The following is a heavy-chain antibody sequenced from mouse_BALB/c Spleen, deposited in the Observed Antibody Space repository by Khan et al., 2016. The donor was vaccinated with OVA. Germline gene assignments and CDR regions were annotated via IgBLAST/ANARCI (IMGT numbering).Heavy chain of an antibody. Sequence: QVQLKESGPGLVQPSQSLSITCTVSGFSLDNYSVHWIRQSPGKGLEWLGVIWSAGSTDYNAAFISRLTNTKEHSRSQVFFTVINMQPNDTAISYCARRGYDYGRGALFAYWGQGTLVTVSA. CDR3: ARRGYDYGRGALFAY. J-gene: IGHJ3*01. V-gene: IGHV2-2*02. CDR1: GFSLDNYS. CDR2: IWSAGST. D-gene: IGHD2-4*01.